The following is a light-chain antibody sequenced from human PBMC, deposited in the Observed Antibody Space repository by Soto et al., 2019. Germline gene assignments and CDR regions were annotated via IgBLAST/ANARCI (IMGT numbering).Light chain of an antibody. J-gene: IGKJ1*01. CDR2: KAS. CDR1: QSISSR. CDR3: KQYNRNLTWT. Sequence: DIQMTQSPSTLSASVGDRVTITCRASQSISSRLAWYQQKPGKAPKLLIYKASSLESGVPSRFSGRGSGTEFTLTISSLQPDDFATYSCKQYNRNLTWTFGQGTKVEV. V-gene: IGKV1-5*03.